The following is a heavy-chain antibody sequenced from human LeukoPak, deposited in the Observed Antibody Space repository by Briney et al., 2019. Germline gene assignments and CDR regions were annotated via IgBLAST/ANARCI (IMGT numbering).Heavy chain of an antibody. V-gene: IGHV4-39*07. J-gene: IGHJ4*02. CDR1: GGSISSSSYY. D-gene: IGHD3/OR15-3a*01. CDR2: IYYSGST. Sequence: SETLSLTCTVSGGSISSSSYYWGWIRQPPGKGLEWIGSIYYSGSTYYNPSLKSRVTISVDTSKNQFSLKLSSVTAADTAVYYCARDLQSWVGTGKFDYWGQGTLVTVSS. CDR3: ARDLQSWVGTGKFDY.